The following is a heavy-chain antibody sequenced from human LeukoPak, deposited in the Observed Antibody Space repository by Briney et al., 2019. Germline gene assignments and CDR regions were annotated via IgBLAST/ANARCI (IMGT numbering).Heavy chain of an antibody. J-gene: IGHJ4*02. CDR2: ISWNSGSI. V-gene: IGHV3-9*01. D-gene: IGHD6-25*01. Sequence: GRSLRLSCAASGFTFDDYAMHWVRQAPGKGLEWVSGISWNSGSIGYADSVKGRFTISRDNAKNSLYLQMNSLRAEDTALYYCAKDLGGSSSGGHYFDYWGQGTLVTVSS. CDR1: GFTFDDYA. CDR3: AKDLGGSSSGGHYFDY.